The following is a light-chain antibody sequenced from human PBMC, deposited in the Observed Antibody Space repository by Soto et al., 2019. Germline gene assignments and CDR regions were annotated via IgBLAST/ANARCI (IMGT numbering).Light chain of an antibody. CDR2: GAS. Sequence: EIVMTQSPAALSVSPGERATLSCRASQSVSSNLAWYQQKPGQAPRLLIYGASTRATGXPVXFSGSGSGTEFTLTXXXLXSEDFAVYYCRQYNNWPSFTFGPGTKVDIK. CDR3: RQYNNWPSFT. CDR1: QSVSSN. J-gene: IGKJ3*01. V-gene: IGKV3-15*01.